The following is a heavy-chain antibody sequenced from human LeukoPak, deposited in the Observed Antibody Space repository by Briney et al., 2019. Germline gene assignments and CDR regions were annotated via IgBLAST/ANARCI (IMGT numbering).Heavy chain of an antibody. V-gene: IGHV3-7*01. D-gene: IGHD2-15*01. J-gene: IGHJ4*02. CDR1: GFNISSYW. CDR2: IKQDGGEK. Sequence: GTLSLSCAASGFNISSYWMNWVRQAPGKGLEWVANIKQDGGEKYYVDSVKVVFTFSRDSAKKSVILQMNSLRAEDTAVYYCAKDRFKYARSCFDYWGQGTLVTVSS. CDR3: AKDRFKYARSCFDY.